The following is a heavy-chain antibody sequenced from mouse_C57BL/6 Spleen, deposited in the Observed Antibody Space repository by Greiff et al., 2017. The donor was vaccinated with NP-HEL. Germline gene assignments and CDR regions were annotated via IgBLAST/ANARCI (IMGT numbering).Heavy chain of an antibody. V-gene: IGHV1-50*01. J-gene: IGHJ3*01. CDR2: IDPSDSYT. D-gene: IGHD3-2*02. CDR3: ARLDSSGPAWFAY. Sequence: QVQLQQPGAELVKPGASVKLSCKASGYTFTSYWMPWVKQRPGQGLEWIGEIDPSDSYTNYNQTFKGKATLTVDTSSSTAYMQLSSLTSEDSAVYYCARLDSSGPAWFAYWGQGTLVTVSA. CDR1: GYTFTSYW.